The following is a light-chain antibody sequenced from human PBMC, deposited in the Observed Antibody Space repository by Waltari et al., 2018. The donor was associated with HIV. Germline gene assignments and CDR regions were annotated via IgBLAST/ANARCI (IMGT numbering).Light chain of an antibody. CDR1: QSLLHRNGYTW. V-gene: IGKV2-28*01. CDR2: LGS. CDR3: MQTLQSPWT. Sequence: DLVMTQSPLSLSVTPGEPASISCRSKQSLLHRNGYTWLVWYLQRQGQSPHVLIYLGSNRASGVPDRFSGSGSGADFILKISRVEAEDIGIYYCMQTLQSPWTFGQGTKVEVK. J-gene: IGKJ1*01.